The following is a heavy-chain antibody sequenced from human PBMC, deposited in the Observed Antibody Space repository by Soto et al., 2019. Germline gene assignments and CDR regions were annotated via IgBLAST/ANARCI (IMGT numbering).Heavy chain of an antibody. V-gene: IGHV1-69*13. D-gene: IGHD5-12*01. Sequence: GASVKVSCKASGGTFSSYAISWVRQAPGQGLEWMGGIIPIFGTANYAQKFQGRVTITADESTSTAYMELSSLRSEDTAVYYCARSFRDGYNYPYFDYWGQGTLVTVSS. CDR3: ARSFRDGYNYPYFDY. CDR2: IIPIFGTA. J-gene: IGHJ4*02. CDR1: GGTFSSYA.